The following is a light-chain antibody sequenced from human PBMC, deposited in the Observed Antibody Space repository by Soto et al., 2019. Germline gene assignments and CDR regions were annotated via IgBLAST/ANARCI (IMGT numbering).Light chain of an antibody. Sequence: DIQLTQSPSFLSASVGDRVTITCRASQGISSYLAWYQQKPGKAPKLLIYDASTLQSGVPSRFSGSRAGTEFTLTISSLQPEDFATYYCQQLNSYPPWTFGQGTKVEIK. V-gene: IGKV1-9*01. CDR3: QQLNSYPPWT. J-gene: IGKJ1*01. CDR2: DAS. CDR1: QGISSY.